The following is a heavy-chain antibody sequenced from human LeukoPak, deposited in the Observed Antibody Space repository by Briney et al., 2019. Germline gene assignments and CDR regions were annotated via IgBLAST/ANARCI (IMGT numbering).Heavy chain of an antibody. Sequence: PSEILSLTCAVYGGSFSGHYWTWVRQPPGKGLEWIGEINHSGSTNYNPSLKSRVTISVDTSKNQFSLKLSSVTAADTAVYYCARVKDPGGYYYYYYMDIWGKGNTVTVSS. CDR1: GGSFSGHY. CDR3: ARVKDPGGYYYYYYMDI. J-gene: IGHJ6*03. V-gene: IGHV4-34*01. CDR2: INHSGST. D-gene: IGHD3-16*01.